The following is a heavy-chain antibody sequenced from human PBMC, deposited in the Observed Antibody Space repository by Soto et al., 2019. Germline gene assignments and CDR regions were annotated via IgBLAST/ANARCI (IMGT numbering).Heavy chain of an antibody. CDR2: ISGSGGST. J-gene: IGHJ4*02. Sequence: GGSLRLSCAASGFTFSNYAMSWVRQAPGKGLEWVSAISGSGGSTDYADSVKGRFTISRDNSKNTLYLQMNSLRAEDTAVYYYAKVRFPLLYYDSSSPLKFDNWGLGTLVTVSS. D-gene: IGHD3-22*01. CDR1: GFTFSNYA. CDR3: AKVRFPLLYYDSSSPLKFDN. V-gene: IGHV3-23*01.